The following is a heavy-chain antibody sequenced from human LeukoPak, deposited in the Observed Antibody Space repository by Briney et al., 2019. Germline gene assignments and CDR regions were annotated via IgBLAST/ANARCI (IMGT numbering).Heavy chain of an antibody. D-gene: IGHD5-12*01. Sequence: SETLSLTCTVSGGSISSYYWSWIRQSPGMGLEWIGSIYYNGATDYNPSLKSRVTISTDTSNNQFSLRLRSVTAADTAVYYCAREITLTGYKYGLGFNYWGQGTLVTVSS. V-gene: IGHV4-59*01. J-gene: IGHJ4*02. CDR1: GGSISSYY. CDR3: AREITLTGYKYGLGFNY. CDR2: IYYNGAT.